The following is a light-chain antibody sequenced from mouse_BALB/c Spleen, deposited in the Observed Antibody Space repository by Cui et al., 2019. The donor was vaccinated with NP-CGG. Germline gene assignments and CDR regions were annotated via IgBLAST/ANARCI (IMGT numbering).Light chain of an antibody. CDR3: VLWYSNHWV. CDR1: IGAVTTSNY. J-gene: IGLJ1*01. Sequence: VLSQVSSLTTSPGETVTLTCRSSIGAVTTSNYANWVQEKPDHLFTGLIGGTNNRAPGVPARFSGSLIGDKAALTITGAQTEDEAIYFCVLWYSNHWVFGGGTKLTVL. V-gene: IGLV1*01. CDR2: GTN.